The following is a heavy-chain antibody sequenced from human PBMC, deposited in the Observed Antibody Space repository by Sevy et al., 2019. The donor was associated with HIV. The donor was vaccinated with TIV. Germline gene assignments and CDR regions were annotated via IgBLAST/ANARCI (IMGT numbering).Heavy chain of an antibody. Sequence: SETLSLTCTVSGGSISSYYWSWIRQPPGKGLEWIGYIYYSGSTNYNPSLKSRVTISVDTSKNQFSLKLSSVTAVDTAVYYCARGVSSPLNYYYYYMDVWGKGTTVTVSS. CDR1: GGSISSYY. V-gene: IGHV4-59*01. J-gene: IGHJ6*03. D-gene: IGHD6-13*01. CDR2: IYYSGST. CDR3: ARGVSSPLNYYYYYMDV.